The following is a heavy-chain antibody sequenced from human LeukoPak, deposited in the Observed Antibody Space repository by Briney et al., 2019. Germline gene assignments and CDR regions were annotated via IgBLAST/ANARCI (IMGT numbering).Heavy chain of an antibody. CDR3: ASWVPDRGFDY. CDR1: GFTFSSYA. CDR2: ISSNGGST. J-gene: IGHJ4*02. Sequence: PGGSLRLSCSASGFTFSSYAMHWVRQAPGKGLEYVSAISSNGGSTHYADSVKGRFTISRDNSKNTLYLQMSSLRADDTAVYYCASWVPDRGFDYWGQGTLVTVSS. V-gene: IGHV3-64D*06. D-gene: IGHD3-10*01.